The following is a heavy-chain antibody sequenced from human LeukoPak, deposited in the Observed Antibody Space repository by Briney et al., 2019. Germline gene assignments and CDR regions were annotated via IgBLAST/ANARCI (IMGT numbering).Heavy chain of an antibody. Sequence: GASVKVSCKASGYTFTGYYMHWVRQAPGQGLEWMGWINPNSGGTNYAQKFQGRVTMTRDTSISTAYMELSRLRSDDTAVYYCAVIFGAFYHMVRGDDAFDIWGQGTMVTVSS. J-gene: IGHJ3*02. CDR1: GYTFTGYY. CDR3: AVIFGAFYHMVRGDDAFDI. D-gene: IGHD3-10*01. V-gene: IGHV1-2*02. CDR2: INPNSGGT.